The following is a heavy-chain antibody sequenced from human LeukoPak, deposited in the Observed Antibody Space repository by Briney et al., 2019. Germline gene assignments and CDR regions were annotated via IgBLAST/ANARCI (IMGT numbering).Heavy chain of an antibody. J-gene: IGHJ4*02. CDR2: IKQDGSEK. CDR1: GFTFSSYW. V-gene: IGHV3-7*04. Sequence: GGSLRLSCAASGFTFSSYWMSWVRQAPGKGLEWVANIKQDGSEKYYVDSVKGRFTISRDNAKNSLYLQMNSLRAEDTAVYYCAGGIVGATLDYWGQGTLVTVSS. CDR3: AGGIVGATLDY. D-gene: IGHD1-26*01.